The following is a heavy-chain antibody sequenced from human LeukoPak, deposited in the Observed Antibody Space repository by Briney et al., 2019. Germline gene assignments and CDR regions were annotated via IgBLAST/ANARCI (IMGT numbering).Heavy chain of an antibody. D-gene: IGHD6-13*01. J-gene: IGHJ4*02. CDR3: ARRARAAAANFDY. V-gene: IGHV4-59*08. CDR2: IYYTGNT. Sequence: SETLSLTCTVSGASVSFYYWNWIRQPPGKGLEWIGYIYYTGNTNYNPSLKSRVTMSIDTSKHQFSLKLNSVTAADTAVYYCARRARAAAANFDYWGQGTLVTVSS. CDR1: GASVSFYY.